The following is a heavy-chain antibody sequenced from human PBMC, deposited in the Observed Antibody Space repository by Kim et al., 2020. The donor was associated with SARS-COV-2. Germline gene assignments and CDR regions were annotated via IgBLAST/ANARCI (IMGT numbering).Heavy chain of an antibody. CDR2: INIDGSQK. D-gene: IGHD1-1*01. Sequence: GGSLRLSCTASGFTFTNYWMTWVRQAPGKGLDWVANINIDGSQKHYVDSVKGRFTISRDNAKNSLYLQMNSLRAEDTAVYYCATHRDWTFNIWGQGTMVTVSS. CDR1: GFTFTNYW. V-gene: IGHV3-7*03. CDR3: ATHRDWTFNI. J-gene: IGHJ3*02.